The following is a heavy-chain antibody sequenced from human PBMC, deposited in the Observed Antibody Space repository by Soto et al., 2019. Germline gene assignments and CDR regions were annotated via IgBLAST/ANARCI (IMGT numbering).Heavy chain of an antibody. J-gene: IGHJ4*02. V-gene: IGHV3-15*01. CDR3: TTDRRYCSSTSCYYFDY. CDR1: GFTFSNAW. D-gene: IGHD2-2*01. Sequence: EVQLVESGGGLVKPGGSLRLSCAASGFTFSNAWMSWVRQAPGKGLEWVGRIKSKTDGGTTDYAAPVKGRFTISRDDSKNTLYLQINSLKTEDTAVYYCTTDRRYCSSTSCYYFDYWGQGTLVTVSS. CDR2: IKSKTDGGTT.